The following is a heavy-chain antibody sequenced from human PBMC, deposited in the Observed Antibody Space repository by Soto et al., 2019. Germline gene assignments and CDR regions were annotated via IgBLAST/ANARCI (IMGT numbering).Heavy chain of an antibody. Sequence: EVQLVESGGGLVKPGGSLRLSCAGSGFSFINAWMNWVRQAPGKGLEWVGRIKSNSDGWTVDYAAPVKGRFTISRDDSKNPLYLQMSHLKTEDTAVYYCTTAVPNCSGGKCYYGGGFDIWGQGTTVTVSS. J-gene: IGHJ3*02. CDR2: IKSNSDGWTV. V-gene: IGHV3-15*07. CDR3: TTAVPNCSGGKCYYGGGFDI. CDR1: GFSFINAW. D-gene: IGHD2-15*01.